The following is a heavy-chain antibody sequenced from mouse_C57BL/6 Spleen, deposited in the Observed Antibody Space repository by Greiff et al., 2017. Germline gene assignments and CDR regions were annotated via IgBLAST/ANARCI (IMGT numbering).Heavy chain of an antibody. V-gene: IGHV5-17*01. CDR3: ARPGTVVPFDV. D-gene: IGHD1-1*01. J-gene: IGHJ1*03. CDR2: ISSGSSTI. Sequence: EVMLVESGGGLVKPGGSLKLSCAASGFTFSDYGMHWVRQAPEKGLEWVAYISSGSSTIYYADTVKGRFTISRDNAKNTLFLQMTSLRSEDTAMYYCARPGTVVPFDVWGTGTTVTVSS. CDR1: GFTFSDYG.